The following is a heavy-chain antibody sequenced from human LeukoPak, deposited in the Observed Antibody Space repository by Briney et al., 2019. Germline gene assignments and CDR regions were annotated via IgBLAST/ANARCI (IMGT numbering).Heavy chain of an antibody. CDR1: GGSISSYY. CDR2: IYYSGST. V-gene: IGHV4-59*01. Sequence: PSETLSLTCTVSGGSISSYYWSWTRQPPGKGLEWIGYIYYSGSTNYNPSLKSRVTISVDTSKNQFSLKLSSVTAADTAVYYCARARGVVVPAAMYYYYYGMDVWGQGTTVTVSS. D-gene: IGHD2-2*01. CDR3: ARARGVVVPAAMYYYYYGMDV. J-gene: IGHJ6*02.